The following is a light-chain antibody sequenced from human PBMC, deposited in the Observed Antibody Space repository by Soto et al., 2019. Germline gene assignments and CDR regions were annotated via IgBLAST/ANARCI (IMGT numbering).Light chain of an antibody. V-gene: IGKV1-39*01. CDR3: QQSYTTPRT. CDR1: QSISSD. Sequence: DIQITQSPSYLSSSVGDRVTITCRSSQSISSDLNWYQQKPGKAPKVLIYAASTLQGGVPSRFSGSGSGTDFTLTISSLQPEDFATYYCQQSYTTPRTFGQGTKVDIK. CDR2: AAS. J-gene: IGKJ1*01.